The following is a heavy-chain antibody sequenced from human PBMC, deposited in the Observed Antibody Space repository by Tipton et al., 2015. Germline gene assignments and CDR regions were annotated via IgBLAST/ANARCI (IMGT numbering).Heavy chain of an antibody. D-gene: IGHD5-18*01. CDR1: GGSASSGSYS. J-gene: IGHJ4*02. CDR2: IYYSGST. CDR3: ARDPSDGYGHFDY. V-gene: IGHV4-61*01. Sequence: TLSLTCTVSGGSASSGSYSWSWIRQPPGKGLEWIGYIYYSGSTNYNPSLKSRVTISVDTSKNQFSLRLTSVTAEDTALYYCARDPSDGYGHFDYWGQGTLVTVSS.